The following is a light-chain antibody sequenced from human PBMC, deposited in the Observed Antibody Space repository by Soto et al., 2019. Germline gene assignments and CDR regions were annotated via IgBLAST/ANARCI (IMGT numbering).Light chain of an antibody. Sequence: EIVLTQTPLTLSVTPGQPASISCKSSQSLLYTDGKTYLYWYLQRPGQPPQSLIYGVSNRFSGVADRFGGSGSGTDFTLKISRVEAEDVGVYYCMEALQSPLTFGGGTKVEIK. V-gene: IGKV2D-29*01. CDR2: GVS. CDR1: QSLLYTDGKTY. J-gene: IGKJ4*01. CDR3: MEALQSPLT.